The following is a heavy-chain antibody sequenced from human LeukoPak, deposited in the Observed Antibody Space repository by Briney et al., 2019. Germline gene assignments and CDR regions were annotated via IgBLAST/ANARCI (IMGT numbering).Heavy chain of an antibody. CDR1: GFTFSSYS. CDR3: ARGLARDTAMVISFYGY. D-gene: IGHD5-18*01. J-gene: IGHJ4*02. V-gene: IGHV3-21*01. CDR2: ISSSSSYI. Sequence: PGGSLRLSCAASGFTFSSYSMNWVRQAPGKGLEWVSSISSSSSYIYYADSVKGRFTISRDNAKNSLYLQMNSLRAEDTAVYYCARGLARDTAMVISFYGYWGQGTLVTVSS.